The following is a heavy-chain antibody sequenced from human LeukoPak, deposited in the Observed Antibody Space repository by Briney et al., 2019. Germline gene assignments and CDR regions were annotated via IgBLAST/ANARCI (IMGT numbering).Heavy chain of an antibody. J-gene: IGHJ3*02. Sequence: GGSLRLSCAASGFTFSDYYMSWIRQAPGKGLEWVSYISSSSSYTNYADSVKGRFTISRDNAKNSPYPQMNSLRAEDTAVYYCARPIAAAGTVGAFDIWGQGTMVTVSS. D-gene: IGHD6-13*01. CDR2: ISSSSSYT. V-gene: IGHV3-11*03. CDR3: ARPIAAAGTVGAFDI. CDR1: GFTFSDYY.